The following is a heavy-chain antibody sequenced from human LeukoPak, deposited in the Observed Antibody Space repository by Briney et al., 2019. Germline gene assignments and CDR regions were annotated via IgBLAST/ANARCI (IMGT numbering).Heavy chain of an antibody. D-gene: IGHD4-17*01. Sequence: SETLSLTCTVSGGSISSYYWSWIRQPPGKGLEWIGYIYYSGSTNYNPSLKSRVTISVDTSKNQFSLKLSSVTAADTAVYYCARLMTTVTTLVVGLDYWGQGTLVTVSS. CDR3: ARLMTTVTTLVVGLDY. CDR2: IYYSGST. V-gene: IGHV4-59*08. CDR1: GGSISSYY. J-gene: IGHJ4*02.